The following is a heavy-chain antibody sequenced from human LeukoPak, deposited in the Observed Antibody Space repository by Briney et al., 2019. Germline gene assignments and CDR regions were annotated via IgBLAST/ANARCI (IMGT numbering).Heavy chain of an antibody. J-gene: IGHJ4*02. V-gene: IGHV5-51*01. CDR1: GYSFTSYW. CDR3: ARHAKYQLLLIDY. CDR2: IYPGDSDT. Sequence: GESLKISCKGSGYSFTSYWIGWVRPMPGKGMEWMGIIYPGDSDTRYSPSFQGQVTISADKSISTAYLQWSSLKASDTAMYYCARHAKYQLLLIDYWGQGTLVTVSS. D-gene: IGHD2-2*01.